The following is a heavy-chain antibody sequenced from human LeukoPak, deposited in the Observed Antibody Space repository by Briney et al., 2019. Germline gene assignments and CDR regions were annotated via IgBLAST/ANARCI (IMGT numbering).Heavy chain of an antibody. CDR3: VRPAPTGVDAFDT. CDR1: GYTFTTYH. V-gene: IGHV1-46*01. D-gene: IGHD3-10*01. CDR2: IDPSGGRT. J-gene: IGHJ3*02. Sequence: AASVKVSCKASGYTFTTYHMHWVRQAPGQGLEWMGTIDPSGGRTAYVQKFQGRVTVTRDTSTSTVFMELSSMRSEDTAVYYCVRPAPTGVDAFDTWGQGTLVTVSS.